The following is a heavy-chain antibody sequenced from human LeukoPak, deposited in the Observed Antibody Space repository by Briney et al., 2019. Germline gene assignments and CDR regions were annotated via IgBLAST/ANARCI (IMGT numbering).Heavy chain of an antibody. CDR3: ARVGDGLNDAFNI. CDR1: GGTFSSYA. Sequence: VSVKVSCKASGGTFSSYAISWVRQAPGQGLEWMGRINPNSGGTNYAQKFQGRVTITRDTSISTAYMELRRLRSDDTAVYYCARVGDGLNDAFNIWGQGTMVTVSS. CDR2: INPNSGGT. D-gene: IGHD5-24*01. J-gene: IGHJ3*02. V-gene: IGHV1-2*06.